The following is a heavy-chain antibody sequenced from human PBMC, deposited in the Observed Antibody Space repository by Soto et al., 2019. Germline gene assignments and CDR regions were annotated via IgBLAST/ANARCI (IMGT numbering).Heavy chain of an antibody. D-gene: IGHD1-26*01. CDR1: GGTFSSYT. J-gene: IGHJ4*02. CDR3: AQCGVGRNFFEY. CDR2: IIPILGIA. Sequence: QVQLVQSGAEVKKPGSSVKVSCKASGGTFSSYTISWARQAPGQGLEWMGRIIPILGIANYAQNFQGRVTITADKATGSAYMELSSLRSVDSAVYDCAQCGVGRNFFEYWGQGTLVTVSS. V-gene: IGHV1-69*02.